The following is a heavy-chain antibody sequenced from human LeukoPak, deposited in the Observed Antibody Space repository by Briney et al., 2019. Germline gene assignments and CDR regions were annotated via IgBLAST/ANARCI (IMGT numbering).Heavy chain of an antibody. Sequence: PGGSLRLSCAASGFTFSDYYMSWIRQAPGKGLEWVSYISSSSSYTNYADSVKGRFTISRDNSKNTLYLQMNSLRAEDTAVYYCAGSEAGTFGFYFDYWGQGTLVTVSS. V-gene: IGHV3-11*03. D-gene: IGHD6-19*01. CDR2: ISSSSSYT. CDR3: AGSEAGTFGFYFDY. J-gene: IGHJ4*02. CDR1: GFTFSDYY.